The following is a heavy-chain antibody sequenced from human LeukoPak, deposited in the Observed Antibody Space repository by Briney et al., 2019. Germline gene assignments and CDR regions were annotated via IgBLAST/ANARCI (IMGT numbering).Heavy chain of an antibody. CDR3: ARVSTIEVRH. Sequence: GGSLRLSCAASGFTISNYNMNWVRQAPGKGLEWVSYISSSISSSISSTIYYADSVKGRFTISRDNAKNSLYLQMNSLRAEDTAIYYCARVSTIEVRHWGQGTLVTVSS. CDR1: GFTISNYN. CDR2: ISSSISSSISSTI. D-gene: IGHD6-19*01. V-gene: IGHV3-48*01. J-gene: IGHJ4*02.